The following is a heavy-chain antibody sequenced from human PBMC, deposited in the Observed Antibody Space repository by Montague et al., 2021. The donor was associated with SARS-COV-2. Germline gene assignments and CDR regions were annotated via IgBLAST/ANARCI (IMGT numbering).Heavy chain of an antibody. V-gene: IGHV4-34*01. CDR3: ARVPYRLLFVPRYYGMDV. D-gene: IGHD2-2*01. CDR1: FFSLSGYY. Sequence: LSLPFSFSFFSLSGYYWSWIRQPPGEGLEWIAEISHSGSTSYNPSLKSRVTISVDTSKNQFSLKLSSATAADTAVYYCARVPYRLLFVPRYYGMDVWGQGTTVTVSS. CDR2: ISHSGST. J-gene: IGHJ6*02.